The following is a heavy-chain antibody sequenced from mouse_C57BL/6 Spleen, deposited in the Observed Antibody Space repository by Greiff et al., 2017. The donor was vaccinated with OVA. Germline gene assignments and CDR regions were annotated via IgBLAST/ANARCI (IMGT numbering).Heavy chain of an antibody. CDR2: INPNYGTT. V-gene: IGHV1-39*01. D-gene: IGHD1-1*01. Sequence: EVQLKQSGPELVKPGASVKISCKASGYSFTDYNMNWVKQSNGKSLEWIGVINPNYGTTSYNQKFKGKATLTVDQSSSTAYMQLNSLTSEDSAVYYCARSAVVEGNYAMDYWGQGTSVTVSS. CDR1: GYSFTDYN. CDR3: ARSAVVEGNYAMDY. J-gene: IGHJ4*01.